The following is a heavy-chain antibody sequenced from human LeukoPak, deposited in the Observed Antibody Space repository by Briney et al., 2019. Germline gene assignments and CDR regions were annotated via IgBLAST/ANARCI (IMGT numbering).Heavy chain of an antibody. CDR1: GYTFTAYY. V-gene: IGHV1-2*02. D-gene: IGHD6-19*01. J-gene: IGHJ4*02. CDR2: INPNSGGT. Sequence: ASVSVSCTASGYTFTAYYMHWVRQAPGQGRGWMGWINPNSGGTNYAQKFQGRVTMTRDTSISTAYMELSRLRSDDTAVYYCARSSSGWESPYYFDYWGQGTLVSVSS. CDR3: ARSSSGWESPYYFDY.